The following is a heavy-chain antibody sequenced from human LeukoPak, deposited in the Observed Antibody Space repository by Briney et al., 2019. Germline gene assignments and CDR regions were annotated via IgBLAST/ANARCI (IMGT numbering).Heavy chain of an antibody. CDR1: GFTFSSYA. J-gene: IGHJ5*02. V-gene: IGHV3-23*01. CDR3: AKTGGLQFDP. D-gene: IGHD3-10*01. Sequence: WASLRLSCAASGFTFSSYAMSWVRQAPGAGLEWVSAIRGSGGSTYYADSVKGRFTISRDNSKNTLYLQMNSLRAEDTAVYYCAKTGGLQFDPWGQGTLVTVSS. CDR2: IRGSGGST.